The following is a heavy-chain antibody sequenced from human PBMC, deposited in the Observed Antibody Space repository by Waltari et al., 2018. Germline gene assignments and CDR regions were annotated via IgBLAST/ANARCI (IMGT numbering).Heavy chain of an antibody. D-gene: IGHD3-10*01. CDR3: ARAPWPGRGMIIFYYMDV. CDR2: INAGNGDT. J-gene: IGHJ6*03. CDR1: GYTFTNYG. Sequence: QVQLVQSGAEVKKPGASVKVSCQTSGYTFTNYGINWVRQAPGQRLEWMGWINAGNGDTKYSHKFQGRVTITSDTSASTAYMELSSLRSEDTTVYYCARAPWPGRGMIIFYYMDVWGKGTTVTVSS. V-gene: IGHV1-3*01.